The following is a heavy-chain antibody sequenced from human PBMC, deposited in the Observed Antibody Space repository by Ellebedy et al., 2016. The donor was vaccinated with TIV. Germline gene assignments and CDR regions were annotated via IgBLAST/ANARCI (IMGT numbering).Heavy chain of an antibody. Sequence: SETLSLXXTVSGGPVSSGSYYWSWIRQPPGKGLEWIGYIYYSGSTNYNPSLKSRVTISVDTSKNQFSLKLSSVTAADTAVYYCARDSSGYYERPDAFDIWGQGTMVTVSS. V-gene: IGHV4-61*01. CDR3: ARDSSGYYERPDAFDI. D-gene: IGHD3-22*01. CDR2: IYYSGST. CDR1: GGPVSSGSYY. J-gene: IGHJ3*02.